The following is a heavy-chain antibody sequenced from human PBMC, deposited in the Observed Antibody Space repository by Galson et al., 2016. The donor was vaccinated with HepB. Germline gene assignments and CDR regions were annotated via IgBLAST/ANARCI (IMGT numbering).Heavy chain of an antibody. V-gene: IGHV5-51*01. D-gene: IGHD3-16*01. Sequence: QSGAEVKKPGESLKISCKTSGYNPATYWIGWVRQMPGKGLEWMGVIYPLDPDPRYSPSFEGQVTISADQSIRTAYLQWSSLKAPDTAMYYCAIPDVERDSLVFDYWGQGTLVTVSP. J-gene: IGHJ4*02. CDR3: AIPDVERDSLVFDY. CDR1: GYNPATYW. CDR2: IYPLDPDP.